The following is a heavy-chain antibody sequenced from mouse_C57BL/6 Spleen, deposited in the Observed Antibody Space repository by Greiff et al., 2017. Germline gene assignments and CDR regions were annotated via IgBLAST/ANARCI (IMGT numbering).Heavy chain of an antibody. D-gene: IGHD3-3*01. Sequence: VQLQQSGAELVKPGASVKLSCKASGYTFTSYWITWVKQRPGQGLEWIGEIYPGSGSTNYNEKFKSKATLTVDTSSSTAYMQLSSLTSEDSAVYYCARGDSSLDYWGKGTTLTVSS. CDR2: IYPGSGST. CDR1: GYTFTSYW. CDR3: ARGDSSLDY. J-gene: IGHJ2*01. V-gene: IGHV1-55*01.